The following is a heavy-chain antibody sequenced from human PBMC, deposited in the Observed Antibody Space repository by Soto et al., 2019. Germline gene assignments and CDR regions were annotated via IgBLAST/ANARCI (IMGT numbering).Heavy chain of an antibody. V-gene: IGHV1-8*01. CDR2: MNPNSGNT. D-gene: IGHD6-6*01. J-gene: IGHJ6*02. CDR3: ARVRKSSSVFGMDV. Sequence: ASVKVSCKASGYTFTSYDINWVRQATGQGLEWMGWMNPNSGNTGYAQKFQGRVTMTRNTSISTAYMELSSLRSEDTAVYYCARVRKSSSVFGMDVWGQGTTVTISS. CDR1: GYTFTSYD.